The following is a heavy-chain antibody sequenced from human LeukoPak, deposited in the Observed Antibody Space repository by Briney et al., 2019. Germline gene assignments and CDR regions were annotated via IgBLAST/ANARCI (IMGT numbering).Heavy chain of an antibody. CDR3: AGEGVVHPYFDY. Sequence: PGGSLRLSCAASGFTFSSYSMNWVRQAPGKGLEWVSSISSSSSYIYYADSVKGRFTISRDNAKNSLYLQMNSLRAEDTAVYHCAGEGVVHPYFDYWGQGTLVTVSS. J-gene: IGHJ4*02. D-gene: IGHD2-2*01. CDR1: GFTFSSYS. CDR2: ISSSSSYI. V-gene: IGHV3-21*01.